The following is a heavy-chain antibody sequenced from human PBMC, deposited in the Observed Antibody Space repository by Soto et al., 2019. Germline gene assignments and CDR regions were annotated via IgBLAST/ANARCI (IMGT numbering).Heavy chain of an antibody. Sequence: GASVKVSCKAPRDTFTSYYINWVRQAPGQGLEWIGVINPHGGSTVYAQKFQGRVTMTRDTSASTVYMELSSLRSEDTAVYYCARSSGGNFGIIIEGTNWSAPWGQGTLVTVSS. V-gene: IGHV1-46*01. D-gene: IGHD1-26*01. J-gene: IGHJ5*02. CDR3: ARSSGGNFGIIIEGTNWSAP. CDR1: RDTFTSYY. CDR2: INPHGGST.